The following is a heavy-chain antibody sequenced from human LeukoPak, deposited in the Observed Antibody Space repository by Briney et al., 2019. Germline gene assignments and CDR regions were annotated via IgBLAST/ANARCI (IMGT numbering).Heavy chain of an antibody. CDR1: GFTFSSYG. Sequence: PGGSLRLSCVASGFTFSSYGMHWVRQAPGKGLEWVAFIRYDGNYKFDAESVKGRFTISRDNSKNTVFLQMNSLRVEDTAVYYCAKYDVWSGFSYDYWGQGALVTVSS. D-gene: IGHD3-3*01. V-gene: IGHV3-30*02. CDR2: IRYDGNYK. CDR3: AKYDVWSGFSYDY. J-gene: IGHJ4*02.